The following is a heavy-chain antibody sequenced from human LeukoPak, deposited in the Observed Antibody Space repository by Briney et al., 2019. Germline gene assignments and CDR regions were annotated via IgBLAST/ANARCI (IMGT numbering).Heavy chain of an antibody. CDR1: GGTFSSYA. CDR3: ARGAVPAARRSWFDP. J-gene: IGHJ5*02. CDR2: IIPIFGTA. V-gene: IGHV1-69*05. D-gene: IGHD2-2*01. Sequence: SVKVSCKASGGTFSSYAISWARQAPGQGLEWMGGIIPIFGTANYAQKFQGRVTITTDESSSTAYMELSSLRSEDTAVYYCARGAVPAARRSWFDPWGQGTLVTVSS.